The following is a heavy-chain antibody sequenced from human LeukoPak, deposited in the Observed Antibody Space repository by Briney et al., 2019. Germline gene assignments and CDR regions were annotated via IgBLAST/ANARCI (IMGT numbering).Heavy chain of an antibody. D-gene: IGHD5-18*01. V-gene: IGHV1-2*06. J-gene: IGHJ4*02. CDR2: INPNGAT. CDR1: GNTFTNYY. Sequence: ASVKVSCKASGNTFTNYYIHWVRQAPGQGLEWMGRINPNGATYYAQRFQGRVTMTRDTSISAAYMDLSRLGSDDTAVYYCAADTSKVAFVWGQGTLVTVSS. CDR3: AADTSKVAFV.